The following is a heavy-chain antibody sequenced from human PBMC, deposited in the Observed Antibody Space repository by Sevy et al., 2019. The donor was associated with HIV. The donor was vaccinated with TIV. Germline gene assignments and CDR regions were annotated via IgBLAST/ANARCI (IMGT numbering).Heavy chain of an antibody. Sequence: GGSLRLSCAASGFPFSMYWMYWVRQAPGKGLEWVATMNQDGGTKYYVDSVKGRFTISRDNAKNSLYLQMNSLRAEDTAVYYCARSGGSYDYGMDVWGQGTTVTVSS. D-gene: IGHD1-26*01. V-gene: IGHV3-7*01. CDR3: ARSGGSYDYGMDV. CDR1: GFPFSMYW. CDR2: MNQDGGTK. J-gene: IGHJ6*02.